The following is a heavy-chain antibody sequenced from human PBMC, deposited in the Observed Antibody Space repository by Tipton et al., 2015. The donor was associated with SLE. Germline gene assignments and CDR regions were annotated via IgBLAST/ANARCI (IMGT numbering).Heavy chain of an antibody. CDR1: GGSISSSSYY. V-gene: IGHV4-39*01. CDR3: ARQEGGWFDP. D-gene: IGHD3-16*01. CDR2: IYYSGST. Sequence: LRLSCTVSGGSISSSSYYWGWIRQPPGKGLEWIGSIYYSGSTYYNPSLKSRVTISVDTSKNQFSLKLSSVTAADTAVYYCARQEGGWFDPWGQGTLVTVSS. J-gene: IGHJ5*02.